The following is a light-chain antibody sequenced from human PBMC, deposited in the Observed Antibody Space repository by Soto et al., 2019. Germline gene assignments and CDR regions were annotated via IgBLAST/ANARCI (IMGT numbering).Light chain of an antibody. V-gene: IGLV2-14*01. CDR2: EVS. Sequence: QSVLTQPASVSGSPGQSITISCTGTISDVTGYNYVSWYQRHPGKAPKLMIYEVSNRPSGVSNRFSGSKSGNTASLTISGLQTEDEADYYCSSYTINTLYVFGTGTKVTVL. J-gene: IGLJ1*01. CDR1: ISDVTGYNY. CDR3: SSYTINTLYV.